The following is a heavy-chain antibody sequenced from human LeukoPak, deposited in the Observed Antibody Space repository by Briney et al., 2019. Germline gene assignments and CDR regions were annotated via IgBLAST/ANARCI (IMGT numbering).Heavy chain of an antibody. CDR2: INHSGYT. CDR3: ARAAQLTEARGAFDI. V-gene: IGHV4-34*01. Sequence: PSETLSPTCAVSGESFSDYYWSWVRQPPGKGLEWIGEINHSGYTDYNPPLKSRVTISVDTSKNQFSLNLGSVTAADTAVYYCARAAQLTEARGAFDIWGQGTMVTVSS. D-gene: IGHD2-2*01. J-gene: IGHJ3*02. CDR1: GESFSDYY.